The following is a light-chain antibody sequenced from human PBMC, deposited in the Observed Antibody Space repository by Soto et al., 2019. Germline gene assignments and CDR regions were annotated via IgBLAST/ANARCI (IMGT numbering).Light chain of an antibody. CDR3: NSYASVNSPVL. V-gene: IGLV2-14*03. J-gene: IGLJ2*01. Sequence: QSALTQPASLSGSPGQSITISCTGTSSDVGGYNYVSWYQQHPGKAPRLMIYGVSNRPLGVSYRFSGSKSGNTASLTISGLQSEDEADYYCNSYASVNSPVLFGGGNKVTVL. CDR2: GVS. CDR1: SSDVGGYNY.